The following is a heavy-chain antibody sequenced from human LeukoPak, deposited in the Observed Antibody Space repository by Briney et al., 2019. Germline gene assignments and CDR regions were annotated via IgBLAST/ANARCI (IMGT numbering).Heavy chain of an antibody. CDR3: ARHGLNYDILTGYYGPRGNYYYYYYMDV. D-gene: IGHD3-9*01. CDR2: INHSGST. V-gene: IGHV4-34*01. Sequence: SETLSLTCAVYGGSFSGYYWSWIRQPPGKGLEWIGEINHSGSTNYNPSLKSRVTISVDTSKNQFSLKLSSVTAADTAVYYCARHGLNYDILTGYYGPRGNYYYYYYMDVWGKGTTVTISS. J-gene: IGHJ6*03. CDR1: GGSFSGYY.